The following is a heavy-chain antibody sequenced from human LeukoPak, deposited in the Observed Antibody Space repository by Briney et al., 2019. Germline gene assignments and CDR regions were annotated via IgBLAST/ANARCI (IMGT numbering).Heavy chain of an antibody. J-gene: IGHJ5*02. V-gene: IGHV4-34*01. Sequence: PSETLSLTCAVYGGSFSGYYWSWIRQPPGKGLEWIGEINHSGSTNYNPSLKSRVTTSVDTSKNQFSLKLSSVTAADTAVYYCARHSWFDPWGQGTLVTVSS. CDR1: GGSFSGYY. CDR3: ARHSWFDP. CDR2: INHSGST.